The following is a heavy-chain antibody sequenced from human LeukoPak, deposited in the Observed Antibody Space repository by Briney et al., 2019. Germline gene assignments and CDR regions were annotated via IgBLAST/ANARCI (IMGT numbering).Heavy chain of an antibody. Sequence: SETLSLTCTVSGGSISSSYWSWIRQHPGKGLEWIGYIYYSGSTNYNPSFKSRVAISVDTSKNQFSLKLSSVTAADTAVYYCATWGIAVAGTFDYWGQGTLVTVST. J-gene: IGHJ4*02. D-gene: IGHD6-19*01. V-gene: IGHV4-59*08. CDR2: IYYSGST. CDR3: ATWGIAVAGTFDY. CDR1: GGSISSSY.